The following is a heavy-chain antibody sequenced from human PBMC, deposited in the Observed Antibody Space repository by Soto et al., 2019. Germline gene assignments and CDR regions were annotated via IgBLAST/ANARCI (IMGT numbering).Heavy chain of an antibody. CDR1: GFTFSDYY. J-gene: IGHJ6*02. CDR2: ISGVGSTI. D-gene: IGHD2-15*01. Sequence: PGGSLRLSCAASGFTFSDYYMSWIRQAPGKGLEWISYISGVGSTIYYADSVKGRFTISRDNAKNSLYLQMNSLTAEDTAVYYCTRVGYCSGGSCYSDYYYGMDVWGQGTKVTVSS. V-gene: IGHV3-11*01. CDR3: TRVGYCSGGSCYSDYYYGMDV.